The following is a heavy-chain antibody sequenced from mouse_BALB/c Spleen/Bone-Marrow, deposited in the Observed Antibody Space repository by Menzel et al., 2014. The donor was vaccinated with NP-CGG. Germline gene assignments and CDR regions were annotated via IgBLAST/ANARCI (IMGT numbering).Heavy chain of an antibody. CDR2: IDPENGDT. CDR1: GFNIKDYY. Sequence: EVKLEESGAELVRSGASVKSSCTASGFNIKDYYMHWVKQRPEQGLEWIGWIDPENGDTEYAPKFQGKATMTADTSSNTAYLQLSSLTSEDTAVYYCNEGYGNYGYWGQGTTLTVFS. J-gene: IGHJ2*01. V-gene: IGHV14-4*02. D-gene: IGHD2-10*02. CDR3: NEGYGNYGY.